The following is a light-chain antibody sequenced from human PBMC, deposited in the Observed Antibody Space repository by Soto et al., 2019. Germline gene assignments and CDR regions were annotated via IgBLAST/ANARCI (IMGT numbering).Light chain of an antibody. Sequence: EIVLTQSPGTLSLSPGERATLSCRAIQSVSSSYLAWYQHKPGQAPRLLIYDASNRATGVPARFSGSGSGTDFTLTISSLEPEDFAVYYCQQRYRWPPITFGQGTRLEIK. CDR3: QQRYRWPPIT. CDR1: QSVSSSY. V-gene: IGKV3D-20*02. CDR2: DAS. J-gene: IGKJ5*01.